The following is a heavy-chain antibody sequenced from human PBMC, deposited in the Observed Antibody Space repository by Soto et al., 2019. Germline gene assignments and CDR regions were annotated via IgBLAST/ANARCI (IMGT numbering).Heavy chain of an antibody. Sequence: PVGSLILSCSSSVFTFSNYLITLVRQAPGKGLEWVANIIKDGSEKSYVDSVKGRFTISRDKDKNSLYLEMNSLRVEDTAVYYCERDWGGIGYWGKGNMVTVSS. J-gene: IGHJ4*02. V-gene: IGHV3-7*03. CDR2: IIKDGSEK. D-gene: IGHD3-10*01. CDR1: VFTFSNYL. CDR3: ERDWGGIGY.